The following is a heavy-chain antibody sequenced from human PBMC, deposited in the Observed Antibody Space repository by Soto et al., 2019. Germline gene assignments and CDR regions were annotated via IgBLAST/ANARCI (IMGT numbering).Heavy chain of an antibody. CDR3: ARHRIAPDY. V-gene: IGHV4-59*08. CDR1: GGSISSYY. D-gene: IGHD2-15*01. J-gene: IGHJ4*02. Sequence: PSETLSLTCTVSGGSISSYYWSWIRQPPGKGLEWIGYIHYSGSTKYNPSLKSRVTISVDTSKNQFSLKLSSVTAADTAVYYCARHRIAPDYWGQGTLVTVSS. CDR2: IHYSGST.